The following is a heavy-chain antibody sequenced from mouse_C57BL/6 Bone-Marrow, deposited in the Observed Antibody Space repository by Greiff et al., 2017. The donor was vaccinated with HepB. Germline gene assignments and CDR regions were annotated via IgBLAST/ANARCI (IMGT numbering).Heavy chain of an antibody. J-gene: IGHJ3*01. CDR1: GFNIKHTY. Sequence: VQLQQSVAELVRPGASVKLSCPASGFNIKHTYMHWVKQRPEQGLEWIGRIDPANGNTKYAPKFQCKATITADTSSNTAYLQLSSLTSEDTAIYYCARAPFAYWGQGTLVTVSA. CDR3: ARAPFAY. CDR2: IDPANGNT. V-gene: IGHV14-3*01.